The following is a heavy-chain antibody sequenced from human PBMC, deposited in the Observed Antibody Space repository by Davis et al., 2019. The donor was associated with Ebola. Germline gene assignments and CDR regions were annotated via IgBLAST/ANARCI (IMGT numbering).Heavy chain of an antibody. Sequence: PGGSLRLSCAASGFTFSSYAMSWVRQAPGKGLEWVSAISGSGGSIYYADSVKGRFTISRDNAKNSLYLQMNSLRDEDTAVYYCARFEMVRGVPGCMDVWGKGTTVTVSS. J-gene: IGHJ6*04. CDR2: ISGSGGSI. V-gene: IGHV3-23*01. D-gene: IGHD3-10*01. CDR1: GFTFSSYA. CDR3: ARFEMVRGVPGCMDV.